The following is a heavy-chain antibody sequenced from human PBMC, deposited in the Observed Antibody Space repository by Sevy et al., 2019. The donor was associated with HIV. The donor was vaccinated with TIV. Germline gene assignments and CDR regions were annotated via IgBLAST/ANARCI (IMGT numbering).Heavy chain of an antibody. CDR3: ARDSIPLVQGVIITPYSYGTDV. V-gene: IGHV1-18*01. J-gene: IGHJ6*02. CDR1: GYTFTSYG. CDR2: ISAYNGNR. Sequence: ASVKVSCKDSGYTFTSYGISWVRQAPGQGLEWMGWISAYNGNRNYAQKLQGRVTMITDTSTSTAYMELRSLRSDDTAVYYCARDSIPLVQGVIITPYSYGTDVWGQGTTVTVSS. D-gene: IGHD3-10*01.